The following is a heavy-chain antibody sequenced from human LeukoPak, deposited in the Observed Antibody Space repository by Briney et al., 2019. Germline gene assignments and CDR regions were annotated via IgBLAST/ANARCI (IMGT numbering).Heavy chain of an antibody. CDR3: ATDPMGELPDAFDI. Sequence: GASVKVSCKVSGYTLTELSMHWVRQAPGKGLEWMGGFDPEDGETIYAQKFQGRVTMTEDTSTDTAYMELSGLRSEDTAVYYCATDPMGELPDAFDIWGQGTMVTVSS. CDR1: GYTLTELS. J-gene: IGHJ3*02. V-gene: IGHV1-24*01. CDR2: FDPEDGET. D-gene: IGHD3-16*01.